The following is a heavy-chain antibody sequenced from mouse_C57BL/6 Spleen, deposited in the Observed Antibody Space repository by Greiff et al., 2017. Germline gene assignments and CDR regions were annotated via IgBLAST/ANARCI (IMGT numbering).Heavy chain of an antibody. V-gene: IGHV1-59*01. CDR3: ARGGVVATGYFEV. D-gene: IGHD1-1*01. CDR1: GYTFTSYW. CDR2: IDPSDSYT. J-gene: IGHJ1*03. Sequence: QVQLQQPGAELVRPGTSVKLSCKASGYTFTSYWMHWVKQRPGQGLEWIGVIDPSDSYTNYNQKFKGKATLTVDTSSSTAYMQHSSLTSEDSAVYYCARGGVVATGYFEVWGTGTTVTVSS.